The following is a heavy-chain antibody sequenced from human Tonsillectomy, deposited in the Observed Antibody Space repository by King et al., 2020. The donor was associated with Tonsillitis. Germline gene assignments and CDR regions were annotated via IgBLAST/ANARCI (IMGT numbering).Heavy chain of an antibody. V-gene: IGHV4-4*07. CDR3: ARSVAGWVDY. Sequence: QLQLQESGPGLVKPSETLSLTFTVSGGSISSYYWSWIRQPAGQGLEWIGRIYNTGSTSHNPSPQSRVTMSVDTTNNQFSLKLNSVTAPDTAVYYCARSVAGWVDYWGQGTLVTVSS. J-gene: IGHJ4*02. D-gene: IGHD6-19*01. CDR1: GGSISSYY. CDR2: IYNTGST.